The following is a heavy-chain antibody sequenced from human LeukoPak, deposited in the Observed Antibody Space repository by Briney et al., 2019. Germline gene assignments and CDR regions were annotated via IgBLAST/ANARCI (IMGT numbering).Heavy chain of an antibody. CDR2: ISYDGSNK. D-gene: IGHD6-19*01. Sequence: GGSLRLSCAASGFTFSSYAMHWARQAPGKGLEWVAVISYDGSNKYYADSVKGRFTISRDNSKNTLYLQMNSLRAEDTAVYYCARDRIAVAVSPDYWGQGTLVTVSS. J-gene: IGHJ4*02. CDR3: ARDRIAVAVSPDY. V-gene: IGHV3-30-3*01. CDR1: GFTFSSYA.